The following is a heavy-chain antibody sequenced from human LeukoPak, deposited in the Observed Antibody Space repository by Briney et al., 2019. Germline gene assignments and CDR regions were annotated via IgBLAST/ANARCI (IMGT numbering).Heavy chain of an antibody. Sequence: SETLSLTCTVSGGSISSYYWSWIRQPPGKVLGWVGYIFYSGSASYNPSLKSRDTISVDTSKNRLSLNLSSVTAADTAVYYCARVREYKGYNGFYYWGQGALVTVSS. CDR1: GGSISSYY. CDR2: IFYSGSA. J-gene: IGHJ4*02. V-gene: IGHV4-59*01. CDR3: ARVREYKGYNGFYY. D-gene: IGHD5-24*01.